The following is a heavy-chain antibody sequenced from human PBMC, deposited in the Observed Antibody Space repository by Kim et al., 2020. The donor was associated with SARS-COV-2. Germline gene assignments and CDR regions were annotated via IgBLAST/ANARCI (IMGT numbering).Heavy chain of an antibody. J-gene: IGHJ4*02. V-gene: IGHV3-30*07. Sequence: GRFTISRDNSKHTLSVQMNSLRAADTAVYYCARTRHGLRYFDWLGGYFDSWGQGTLVTVSS. D-gene: IGHD3-9*01. CDR3: ARTRHGLRYFDWLGGYFDS.